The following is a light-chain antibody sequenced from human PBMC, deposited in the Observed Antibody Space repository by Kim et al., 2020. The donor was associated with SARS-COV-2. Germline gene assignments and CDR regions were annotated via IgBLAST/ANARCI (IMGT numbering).Light chain of an antibody. CDR3: NSRDSSGNHVV. CDR1: RPGSCN. Sequence: GQTGRIQCQGTRPGSCNAIWYQQKPGHAPVLVIYGKNNRPSGIRDRFSGSSSGNTASLTITGAQAEDEADYYCNSRDSSGNHVVFGGGTQLTVL. V-gene: IGLV3-19*01. CDR2: GKN. J-gene: IGLJ2*01.